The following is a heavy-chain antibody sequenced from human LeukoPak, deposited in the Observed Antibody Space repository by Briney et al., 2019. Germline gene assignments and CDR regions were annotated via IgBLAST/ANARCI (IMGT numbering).Heavy chain of an antibody. CDR3: ARGRDGYTLEVGQYYYYYYMDV. CDR1: GGSISSSSYY. D-gene: IGHD5-24*01. Sequence: SETLSLTCTVSGGSISSSSYYWGWIRQPPGKGLARIGSIYYSGSTYYNPSLKSRVTISVDTSKNQFSLKLSSVTAADTAVYYCARGRDGYTLEVGQYYYYYYMDVWGKGTTVTVSS. J-gene: IGHJ6*03. CDR2: IYYSGST. V-gene: IGHV4-39*07.